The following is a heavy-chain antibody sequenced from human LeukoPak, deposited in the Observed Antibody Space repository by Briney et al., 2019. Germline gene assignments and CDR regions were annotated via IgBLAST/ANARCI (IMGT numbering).Heavy chain of an antibody. CDR2: IYTSGST. J-gene: IGHJ6*03. V-gene: IGHV4-4*07. D-gene: IGHD6-6*01. Sequence: SETLSLTCTVSGGSISSYYWSWIRQPAGKGLEWIGRIYTSGSTNYNPSLKSRVTMSVDTSKNQFSLQLSSVTAEDTAVYYCARESSSSYYYYYMDVWGKGTTVTVSS. CDR3: ARESSSSYYYYYMDV. CDR1: GGSISSYY.